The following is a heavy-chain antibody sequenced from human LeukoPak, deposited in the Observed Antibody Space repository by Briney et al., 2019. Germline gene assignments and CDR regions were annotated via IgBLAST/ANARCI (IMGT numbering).Heavy chain of an antibody. J-gene: IGHJ6*03. Sequence: GESLKISCKGSGYSFTSYWIGWVRQMPGKGLEWMGIIYPGDSDTGYSPSFQGQVTISADKSISTAYLQWSSLKASDTAMYYCARALDYYYYYMDVWGKGTTVTVSS. V-gene: IGHV5-51*01. CDR2: IYPGDSDT. CDR1: GYSFTSYW. CDR3: ARALDYYYYYMDV.